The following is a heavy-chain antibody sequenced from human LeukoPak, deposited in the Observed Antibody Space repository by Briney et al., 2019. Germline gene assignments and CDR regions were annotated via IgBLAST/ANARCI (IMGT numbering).Heavy chain of an antibody. CDR2: ISYDGSNK. Sequence: GGFLRLSCAASGFTFNSYGMHWVRQAPGKGLEWVAVISYDGSNKYYADSVKGRFTISRDNSKNTLYLQMNSLRAEDTAVYYCAKSGVVWFGEFSPKRCYYMDVWGKGTTVTVSS. V-gene: IGHV3-30*18. J-gene: IGHJ6*03. CDR1: GFTFNSYG. D-gene: IGHD3-10*01. CDR3: AKSGVVWFGEFSPKRCYYMDV.